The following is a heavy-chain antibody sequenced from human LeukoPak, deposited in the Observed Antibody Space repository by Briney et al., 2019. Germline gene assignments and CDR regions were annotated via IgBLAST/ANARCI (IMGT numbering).Heavy chain of an antibody. V-gene: IGHV1-8*01. J-gene: IGHJ3*02. CDR2: MSPNSDNR. Sequence: GASVKVSCKASGYTFTSYDINWVRQATGQGLEWMGWMSPNSDNRGYEQNFQGRVTMTMDNSISTAYMELSSLRSEDTAVYYCAAIMVVTAGVAFNIWGQGTMVTVSS. CDR3: AAIMVVTAGVAFNI. CDR1: GYTFTSYD. D-gene: IGHD2-21*02.